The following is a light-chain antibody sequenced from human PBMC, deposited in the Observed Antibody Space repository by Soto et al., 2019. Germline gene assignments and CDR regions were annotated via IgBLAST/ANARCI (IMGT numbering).Light chain of an antibody. Sequence: GDRVTITCRASQTISSWLAWYQQKPGKAPKLLIYKASTLKSGVPSRFGGSGSGTEFTLTISSLQPDDFATYYCQHYNSYSEAFGQGTKV. CDR1: QTISSW. J-gene: IGKJ1*01. CDR2: KAS. CDR3: QHYNSYSEA. V-gene: IGKV1-5*03.